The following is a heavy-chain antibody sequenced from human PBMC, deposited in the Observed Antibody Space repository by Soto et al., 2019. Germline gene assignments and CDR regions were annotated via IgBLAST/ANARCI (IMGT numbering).Heavy chain of an antibody. Sequence: GGSLRLSCAASGFTFSSYAMHWVRQAPGKGLEWVAVISYDGSNKYYADSVKGRFTISRDNAKNSLYLQMNSLRAEDTAVYYCARGVVAAAGFPYYYYGMDVWGQGTTVTVSS. CDR2: ISYDGSNK. V-gene: IGHV3-30-3*01. CDR1: GFTFSSYA. J-gene: IGHJ6*02. D-gene: IGHD6-13*01. CDR3: ARGVVAAAGFPYYYYGMDV.